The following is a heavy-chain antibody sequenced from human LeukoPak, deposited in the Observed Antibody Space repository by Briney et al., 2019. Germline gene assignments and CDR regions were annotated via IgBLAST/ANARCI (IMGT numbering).Heavy chain of an antibody. J-gene: IGHJ5*02. V-gene: IGHV1-18*01. CDR2: ISAYNGNT. D-gene: IGHD3-3*01. CDR1: GYTFTSYG. Sequence: GASVKVSCKASGYTFTSYGISWVRQAPGQGLEWVGWISAYNGNTNYAQKLQGRVTMTTDTSTSTAYMELRSLRSDDTAVYYCARDLSGQRITIFGVVISHWFDPWGQGTLVTVSS. CDR3: ARDLSGQRITIFGVVISHWFDP.